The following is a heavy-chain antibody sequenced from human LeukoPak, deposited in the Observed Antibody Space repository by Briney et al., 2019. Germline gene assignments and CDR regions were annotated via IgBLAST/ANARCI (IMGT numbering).Heavy chain of an antibody. V-gene: IGHV3-33*06. D-gene: IGHD1-14*01. Sequence: GGSLRLSCAASGFKFSTYGIHWVRQAPGKWLEWVGVIWYDGSNKIYAESVKGRFTISRDNSKNTLYLQMNSLRAEDTAVYYCAKGPHIRTMWLFESWGQGSLVTVSS. J-gene: IGHJ4*02. CDR2: IWYDGSNK. CDR1: GFKFSTYG. CDR3: AKGPHIRTMWLFES.